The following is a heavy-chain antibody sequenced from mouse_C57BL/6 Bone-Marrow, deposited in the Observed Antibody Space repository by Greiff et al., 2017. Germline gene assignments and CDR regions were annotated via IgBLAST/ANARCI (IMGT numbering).Heavy chain of an antibody. CDR1: GYSITSGYY. J-gene: IGHJ4*01. V-gene: IGHV3-6*01. CDR2: ISYDGSN. Sequence: EESGPGLVKPSQSLSLTCSVTGYSITSGYYWNWIRQFPGNKLEWMGYISYDGSNNYNPSLKNRISITRDTSKNQFFLKLNSVTTEDTATYYCARGTQLSAMDYWGQGTSVTVSS. CDR3: ARGTQLSAMDY.